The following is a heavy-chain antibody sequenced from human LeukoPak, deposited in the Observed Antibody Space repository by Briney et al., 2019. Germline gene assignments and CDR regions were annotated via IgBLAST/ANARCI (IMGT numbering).Heavy chain of an antibody. CDR1: GGSISSSSYY. J-gene: IGHJ4*02. Sequence: SETLSLTCTVSGGSISSSSYYWGWIRQPPGKGLEWIGSIYYSGSTYYNPSLKSRVTISVDTSKNQFSLTLSTVTAADTAVYYCASRPSSGYDCHYFDYWGQGTLVTVSS. V-gene: IGHV4-39*01. D-gene: IGHD5-12*01. CDR3: ASRPSSGYDCHYFDY. CDR2: IYYSGST.